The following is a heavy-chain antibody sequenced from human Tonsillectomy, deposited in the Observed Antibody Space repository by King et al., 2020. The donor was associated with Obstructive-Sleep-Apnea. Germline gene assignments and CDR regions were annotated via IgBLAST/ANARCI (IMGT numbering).Heavy chain of an antibody. CDR1: GGSISSYH. J-gene: IGHJ4*02. D-gene: IGHD1-26*01. CDR2: IYTSGST. Sequence: QLQESGPGLVKPSETLSLTCSVSGGSISSYHWSWIRQPAGKGLEWIGRIYTSGSTNYNPSLQSRVTMSVDTSKNQFSLKLTSVTAADTAVYYCGTSEVGDTLIFDYWGQGTLVTVSS. V-gene: IGHV4-4*07. CDR3: GTSEVGDTLIFDY.